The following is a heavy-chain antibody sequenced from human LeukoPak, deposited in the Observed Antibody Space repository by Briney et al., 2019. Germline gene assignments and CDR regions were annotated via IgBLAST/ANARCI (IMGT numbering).Heavy chain of an antibody. J-gene: IGHJ4*02. D-gene: IGHD3-10*01. V-gene: IGHV3-66*01. CDR1: GFTVSSNY. Sequence: GGSLRLSCAASGFTVSSNYMSWVRQAPGKGMEWDSVIYSGGNTYYADSVKGRFTISRDNAKNTLYLQMNSLRAKDTAVYYCAGSITMARGAAIDYWGQGTLVTVSS. CDR3: AGSITMARGAAIDY. CDR2: IYSGGNT.